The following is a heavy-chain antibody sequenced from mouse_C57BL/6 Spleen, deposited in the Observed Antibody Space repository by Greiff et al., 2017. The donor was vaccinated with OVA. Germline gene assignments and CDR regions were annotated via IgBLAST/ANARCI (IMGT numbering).Heavy chain of an antibody. CDR1: GYTFTSYW. Sequence: QVQLQQPGAELVMPGASVKLSCKASGYTFTSYWMHWVKQRPGQGLEWIGEIDPSDSYTNYNQKFKGKSTLTVDKSSSTAYMQLSSLTSEDSAVYFCARKTTVDDYWGQGTTLTVSS. CDR2: IDPSDSYT. J-gene: IGHJ2*01. V-gene: IGHV1-69*01. D-gene: IGHD1-1*01. CDR3: ARKTTVDDY.